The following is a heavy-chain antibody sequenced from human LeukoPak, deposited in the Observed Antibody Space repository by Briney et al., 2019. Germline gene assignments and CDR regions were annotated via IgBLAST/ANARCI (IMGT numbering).Heavy chain of an antibody. CDR2: IIHSGST. V-gene: IGHV4-34*12. Sequence: PSETLSLTCAIYSGSFSGYYWSWIRQPPGKGLEWIGEIIHSGSTNYNPSLKSRLTISLDTSKNQFSLKLSSVTAADTAVYYCAKVVQSTDSSGFYLPEYFQHWGQGTLVTVSS. J-gene: IGHJ1*01. CDR1: SGSFSGYY. CDR3: AKVVQSTDSSGFYLPEYFQH. D-gene: IGHD3-22*01.